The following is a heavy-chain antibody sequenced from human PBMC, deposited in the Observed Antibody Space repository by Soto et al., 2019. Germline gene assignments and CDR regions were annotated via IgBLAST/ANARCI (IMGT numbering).Heavy chain of an antibody. CDR2: IYYGGTT. CDR3: ARHGPAGYCSGGSCNWFDP. Sequence: QVQLXXSGPGLVKPXXXXSLTXTXXSYSVSTTTYFWAWIRQPPGKGLEWIGSIYYGGTTYYNSSLKRRVTISVDTSKNQFSLKLSSVTAADTAVYYCARHGPAGYCSGGSCNWFDPWGQGTLVTVSS. J-gene: IGHJ5*02. CDR1: SYSVSTTTYF. D-gene: IGHD2-15*01. V-gene: IGHV4-39*01.